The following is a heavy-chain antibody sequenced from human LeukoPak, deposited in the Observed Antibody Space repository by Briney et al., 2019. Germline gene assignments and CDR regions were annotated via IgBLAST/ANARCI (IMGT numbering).Heavy chain of an antibody. CDR2: ISSSSSTI. J-gene: IGHJ3*02. CDR1: GFTFSTYE. Sequence: GGSLRLSCAASGFTFSTYEMNWVRQAPGKGLEWVSYISSSSSTIYYADSVKGRFTISRDNAKNSLYLQMNSLRAEDTAVYYCARESNSGSYYAFDIWGQGTMVTVSS. CDR3: ARESNSGSYYAFDI. V-gene: IGHV3-48*01. D-gene: IGHD1-26*01.